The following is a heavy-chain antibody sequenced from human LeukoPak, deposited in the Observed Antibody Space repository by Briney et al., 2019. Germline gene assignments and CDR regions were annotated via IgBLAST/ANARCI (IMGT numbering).Heavy chain of an antibody. CDR2: ISSSSSYT. J-gene: IGHJ4*02. CDR3: ARGRAFVSGSPRYVEY. CDR1: GFTVSDSC. V-gene: IGHV3-11*05. D-gene: IGHD3-10*01. Sequence: PGGSLRLACAASGFTVSDSCMIWIRQAPGKGLEWVSYISSSSSYTNYADSVKGRFTISRDNAKNSLYLQMNSLRAEDTAVYYCARGRAFVSGSPRYVEYWGQGTLVTVSS.